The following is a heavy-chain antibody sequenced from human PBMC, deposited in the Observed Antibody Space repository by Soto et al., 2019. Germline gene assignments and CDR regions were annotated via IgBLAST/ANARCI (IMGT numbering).Heavy chain of an antibody. J-gene: IGHJ4*02. V-gene: IGHV4-31*02. Sequence: HPGKGLEWIGYIYYSGSTYYNPSLKSRVTISVDTSKNQFSLKLSSVTAADTAVYYCARSNPSDIWSGFDYWGQGTLVTVSS. CDR2: IYYSGST. CDR3: ARSNPSDIWSGFDY. D-gene: IGHD3-3*01.